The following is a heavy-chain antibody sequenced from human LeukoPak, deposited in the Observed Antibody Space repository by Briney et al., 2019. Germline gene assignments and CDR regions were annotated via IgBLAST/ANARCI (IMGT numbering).Heavy chain of an antibody. D-gene: IGHD5-12*01. CDR1: GGSFSGYY. V-gene: IGHV4-34*01. J-gene: IGHJ4*02. CDR3: ARGPRRWLRLPDYFDY. CDR2: INHSGST. Sequence: SETLSLTCAVYGGSFSGYYWSWIRQPPGKGLEWIGEINHSGSTNYNPSLKSRVTISVDTSKNQFSLKLSSVTAADTAVYYCARGPRRWLRLPDYFDYWGQGTLVTVSS.